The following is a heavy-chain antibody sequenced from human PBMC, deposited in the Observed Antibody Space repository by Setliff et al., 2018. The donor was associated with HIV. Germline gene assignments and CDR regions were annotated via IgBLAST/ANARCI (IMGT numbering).Heavy chain of an antibody. CDR1: GLTFNRYW. J-gene: IGHJ4*02. CDR3: TPTDYGGSDY. Sequence: GGSLRLSCVASGLTFNRYWMSWVRQVPGKGLEWVSNTKFDGSESYYVDSVKGRFIASTDNAKSIAYLQMNSLKTEDTAVYYCTPTDYGGSDYWGQGTLVTVSS. D-gene: IGHD3-10*01. V-gene: IGHV3-7*03. CDR2: TKFDGSES.